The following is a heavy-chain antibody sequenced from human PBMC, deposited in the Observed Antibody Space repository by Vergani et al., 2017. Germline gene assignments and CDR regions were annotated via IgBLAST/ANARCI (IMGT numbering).Heavy chain of an antibody. CDR2: INHSGST. CDR3: ARASGGVVVAAYHFDY. Sequence: QVQLQQWGAGLLKPSETLSLTCAVYGGSFSGYYWSWIRQPPGKGLEWIGEINHSGSTNYNPSLKSRVTMSVDTSKNQFSLKLSSVTAADTAVYYCARASGGVVVAAYHFDYWGQGTLVTVSS. V-gene: IGHV4-34*01. CDR1: GGSFSGYY. D-gene: IGHD2-15*01. J-gene: IGHJ4*02.